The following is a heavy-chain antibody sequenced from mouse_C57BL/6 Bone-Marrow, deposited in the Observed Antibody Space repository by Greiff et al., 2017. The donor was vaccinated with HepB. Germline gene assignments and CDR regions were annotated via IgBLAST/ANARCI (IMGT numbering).Heavy chain of an antibody. CDR1: GYTFTSYG. V-gene: IGHV1-81*01. D-gene: IGHD1-3*01. CDR3: ARRRARQLKETWFAY. Sequence: VKLQESGAELARPGASVKLSCKASGYTFTSYGISWVKQRTGQGLEWIGEIYPRSGNTYYNEKFKGKATLTADKSSSTAYMELRSLTSEDSAVYFCARRRARQLKETWFAYWGQGTLVTVSA. J-gene: IGHJ3*01. CDR2: IYPRSGNT.